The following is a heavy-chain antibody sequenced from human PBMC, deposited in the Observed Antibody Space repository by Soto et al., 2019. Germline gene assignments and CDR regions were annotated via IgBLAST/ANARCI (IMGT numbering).Heavy chain of an antibody. V-gene: IGHV4-34*02. J-gene: IGHJ4*02. CDR2: INHSGSV. CDR1: GGAFNGYY. Sequence: QVHLQQWGAGLLKPSQTLSLSCVVDGGAFNGYYWTWIRQPPGKGLEWIGEINHSGSVDYNPSLNSRVAMSIDTSKKQFSLTLTSVTAADTAVYYCARAGAALVRGSIGGFDYWGQGSLVTVSS. D-gene: IGHD3-10*01. CDR3: ARAGAALVRGSIGGFDY.